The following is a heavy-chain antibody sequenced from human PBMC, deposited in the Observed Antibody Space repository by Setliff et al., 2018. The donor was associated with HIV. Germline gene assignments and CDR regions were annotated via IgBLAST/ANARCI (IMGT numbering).Heavy chain of an antibody. CDR1: GYTFTSSY. V-gene: IGHV1-46*01. CDR3: ARGGGGYYYVGAVDI. J-gene: IGHJ3*02. D-gene: IGHD3-22*01. Sequence: VSVKVSCKASGYTFTSSYMHWVRQAPAQGLEWMGIINPRGGSTTYAQKFQGRVTRTRDTSTSTVYVVLSSLRAEDTAVYYSARGGGGYYYVGAVDIWGQGTVVTVSS. CDR2: INPRGGST.